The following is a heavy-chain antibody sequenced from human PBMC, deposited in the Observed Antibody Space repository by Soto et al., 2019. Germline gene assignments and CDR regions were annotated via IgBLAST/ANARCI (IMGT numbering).Heavy chain of an antibody. CDR3: ARDIPRDSFYYGMDV. Sequence: GESLKISCNGSGYSFTSYWISWVRQMPGKGLEWMGRIDPSDSYTNYSPSFQGHVTISADKSISTAYLQWSSLKASDTAMYYCARDIPRDSFYYGMDVWGQGTTVTVSS. CDR2: IDPSDSYT. D-gene: IGHD3-9*01. J-gene: IGHJ6*02. V-gene: IGHV5-10-1*01. CDR1: GYSFTSYW.